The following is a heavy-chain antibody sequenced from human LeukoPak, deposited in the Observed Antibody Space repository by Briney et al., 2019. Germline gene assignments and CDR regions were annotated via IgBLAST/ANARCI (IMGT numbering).Heavy chain of an antibody. CDR1: GFTVSRNY. Sequence: GGSLRLSCAASGFTVSRNYMSWVRQAPGKGLEWVSAISGSGGSTYYADSVKGRFTISRDNSKNTLYLQMNSLRAEDTAVYYCAKDSGNSSSSAAFDIWGQGTMVTVSS. CDR2: ISGSGGST. J-gene: IGHJ3*02. D-gene: IGHD6-6*01. CDR3: AKDSGNSSSSAAFDI. V-gene: IGHV3-23*01.